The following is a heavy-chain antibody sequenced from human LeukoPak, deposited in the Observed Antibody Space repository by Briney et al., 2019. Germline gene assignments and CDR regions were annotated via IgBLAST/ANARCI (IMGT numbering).Heavy chain of an antibody. CDR2: IDPRDGSA. J-gene: IGHJ4*02. V-gene: IGHV1-46*01. CDR3: ARGGTILYDY. D-gene: IGHD1-1*01. Sequence: ASVKVSCKASGYIFTNYYTHWVRQAPGQGLEWVGIIDPRDGSANSAQQIQGRITVTRDTTTGTVYMDLSSLRSEDTAIYYCARGGTILYDYWGQGTQVTVSS. CDR1: GYIFTNYY.